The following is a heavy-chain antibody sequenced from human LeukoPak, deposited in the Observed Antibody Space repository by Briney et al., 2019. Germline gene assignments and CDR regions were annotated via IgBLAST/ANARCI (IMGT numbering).Heavy chain of an antibody. Sequence: GGSLRLSCATSGFSFSSYAMSWVRQAPGKGLEWVSAMSSSDDGRYYAASVRGRFTISRDTSRSTLCLQMNNLRVEDTAVYYCAKSTNIVVVTANMDVWGKGTTVSISS. V-gene: IGHV3-23*01. CDR2: MSSSDDGR. CDR3: AKSTNIVVVTANMDV. J-gene: IGHJ6*04. D-gene: IGHD2-21*02. CDR1: GFSFSSYA.